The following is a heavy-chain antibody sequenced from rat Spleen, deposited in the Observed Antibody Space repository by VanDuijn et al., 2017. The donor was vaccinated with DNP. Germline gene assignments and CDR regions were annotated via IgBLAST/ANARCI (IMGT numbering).Heavy chain of an antibody. CDR1: GFTFSDYN. D-gene: IGHD1-9*01. CDR3: TRRGHTTGLNWFVY. CDR2: VSYDGSTT. Sequence: EVQLVESGGGLVQPGRSLKVSCAASGFTFSDYNMAWVRQAPKRGLEWVATVSYDGSTTYYRDSVKGRFTISRDNAKSTLYLQMDSLRSEDTATYYCTRRGHTTGLNWFVYWGQGTLVTVSS. V-gene: IGHV5-7*01. J-gene: IGHJ3*01.